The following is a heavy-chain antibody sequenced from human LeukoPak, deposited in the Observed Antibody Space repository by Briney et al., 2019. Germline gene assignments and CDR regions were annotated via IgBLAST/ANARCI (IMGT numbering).Heavy chain of an antibody. CDR3: ARQEYCSGGSCYTWFDP. CDR2: IYPGDSDI. D-gene: IGHD2-15*01. Sequence: GESLKISCKDSGYRFSSYWIAWVRQMPGKGLEYIGIIYPGDSDIRYSPSFQGLVTISADESISTAYLQWSSLKASDTAMYYCARQEYCSGGSCYTWFDPWGQGTLVTVSS. J-gene: IGHJ5*02. CDR1: GYRFSSYW. V-gene: IGHV5-51*01.